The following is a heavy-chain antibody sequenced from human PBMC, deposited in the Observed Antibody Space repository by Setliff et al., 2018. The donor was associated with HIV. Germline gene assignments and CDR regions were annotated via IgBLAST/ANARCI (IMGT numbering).Heavy chain of an antibody. D-gene: IGHD6-19*01. Sequence: PSETLSLTCAVYGGSLIDYYWSWIRQPPGKGLEWIGEINHSGSTNYSPSLKGRVTISIDTSKSQFSLKLTSVTAADTAVYYCARGLLSGWPHPDWFDPRGHGILVTASS. CDR3: ARGLLSGWPHPDWFDP. V-gene: IGHV4-34*01. CDR1: GGSLIDYY. CDR2: INHSGST. J-gene: IGHJ5*02.